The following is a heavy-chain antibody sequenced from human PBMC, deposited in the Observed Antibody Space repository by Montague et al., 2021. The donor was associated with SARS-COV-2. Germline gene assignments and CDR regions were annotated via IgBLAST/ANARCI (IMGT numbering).Heavy chain of an antibody. D-gene: IGHD6-13*01. V-gene: IGHV4-4*02. J-gene: IGHJ4*02. CDR3: ARGRLVGDSSSWYHFDH. Sequence: SETLSLTCAVSGGSINTNNWWTWVRQPPGEGLEWIGQIFHSGITXXNPXXXSRVTISADKSKNQFSLRLSSVTAADTAVYYCARGRLVGDSSSWYHFDHWGQGTLVAVSS. CDR2: IFHSGIT. CDR1: GGSINTNNW.